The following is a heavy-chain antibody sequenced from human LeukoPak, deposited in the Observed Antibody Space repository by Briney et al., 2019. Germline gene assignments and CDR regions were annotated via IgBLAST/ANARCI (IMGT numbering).Heavy chain of an antibody. D-gene: IGHD3-3*01. CDR1: GFTFDDYG. Sequence: PGGSLRLSCAASGFTFDDYGMSWVRPAPGKGLEWVSGINWNGGSTGYADSVKGRFTISRDNAKNSLYLQMNSLGAEDTALYYCARAKITIFGVVIISYYFDYWGQGTLVTVSS. CDR2: INWNGGST. V-gene: IGHV3-20*04. J-gene: IGHJ4*02. CDR3: ARAKITIFGVVIISYYFDY.